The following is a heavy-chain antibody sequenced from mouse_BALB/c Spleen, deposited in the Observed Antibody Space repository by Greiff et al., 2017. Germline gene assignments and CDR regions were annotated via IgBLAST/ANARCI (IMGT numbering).Heavy chain of an antibody. Sequence: EVKLVESGGGLVQPGGSLRLSCATSGFTFTDYYMSWVRQPPGKALEWLGFIRNKANGYTTEYSASVKGRFTISRDNSQSILYLQMNTLRAEDSATYYCARDPYYDGSPYAMDYWGQGTSVTVSS. CDR1: GFTFTDYY. D-gene: IGHD1-1*01. J-gene: IGHJ4*01. CDR3: ARDPYYDGSPYAMDY. V-gene: IGHV7-3*02. CDR2: IRNKANGYTT.